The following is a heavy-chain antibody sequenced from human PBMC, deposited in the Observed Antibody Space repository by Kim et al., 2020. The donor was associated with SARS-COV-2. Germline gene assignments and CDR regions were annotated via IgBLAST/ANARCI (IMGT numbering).Heavy chain of an antibody. CDR2: IKSKTDGGTT. CDR1: GFTFSNAW. D-gene: IGHD2-15*01. J-gene: IGHJ4*02. Sequence: GGSLRLSCAASGFTFSNAWMSWVRQAPGKGLEWLGRIKSKTDGGTTDYAAPVKGRFTISRDDSKNTLYLQMNSLKTEDTAVYYCTTDWGYCSGGSCSDSGYWGQGTLVTVSS. CDR3: TTDWGYCSGGSCSDSGY. V-gene: IGHV3-15*01.